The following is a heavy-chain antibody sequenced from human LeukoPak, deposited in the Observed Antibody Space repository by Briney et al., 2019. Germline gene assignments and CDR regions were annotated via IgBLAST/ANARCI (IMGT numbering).Heavy chain of an antibody. D-gene: IGHD4-17*01. Sequence: VASVKVSCKASGYTFTSYGISWVRQAPGQGLEWMGWISAYNGNTNYAQKLQGRVTMTTDTSTSTAYMELRSLRSDDTAVYYCARDDYGDYDAPYYYGMDVWGQGTTVTVSS. CDR1: GYTFTSYG. CDR3: ARDDYGDYDAPYYYGMDV. J-gene: IGHJ6*02. V-gene: IGHV1-18*01. CDR2: ISAYNGNT.